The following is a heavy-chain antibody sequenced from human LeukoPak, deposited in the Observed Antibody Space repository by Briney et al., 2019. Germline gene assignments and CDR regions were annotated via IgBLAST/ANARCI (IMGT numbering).Heavy chain of an antibody. CDR2: VNADGGNT. CDR1: GFTLDNCR. D-gene: IGHD6-13*01. CDR3: TKRVRYGGTWDHFAD. J-gene: IGHJ4*02. V-gene: IGHV3-23*01. Sequence: GGSLRLSCAASGFTLDNCRMSWVRQAPGKGLEWVSTVNADGGNTYYADSVKGRFTISRDNSKSTLILQMNSLRVEDTALYYCTKRVRYGGTWDHFADWGQGTLVTVSS.